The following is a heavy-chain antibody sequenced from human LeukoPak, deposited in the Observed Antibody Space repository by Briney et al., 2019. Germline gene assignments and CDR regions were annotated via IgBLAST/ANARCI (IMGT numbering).Heavy chain of an antibody. Sequence: SETLSLTCTVSGGSISSYYWSWIRQPPGKGLEWIGYIYYSGSTNYNPSLKSRVTISVDTSKNQFSLKLSSVTAADTAVYYCATDGAVTRNAFDIWGQGTMVTVSS. CDR2: IYYSGST. V-gene: IGHV4-59*01. J-gene: IGHJ3*02. CDR1: GGSISSYY. D-gene: IGHD4-17*01. CDR3: ATDGAVTRNAFDI.